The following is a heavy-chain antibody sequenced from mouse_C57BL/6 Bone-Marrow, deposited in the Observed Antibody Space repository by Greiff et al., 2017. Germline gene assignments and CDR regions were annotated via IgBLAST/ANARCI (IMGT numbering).Heavy chain of an antibody. CDR3: VRHHYYGDAMDY. CDR1: GFSFNTYA. D-gene: IGHD1-1*01. J-gene: IGHJ4*01. V-gene: IGHV10-1*01. CDR2: IRSKSNNYAT. Sequence: EVKLEESGGGLVQPKGSLKLSCAASGFSFNTYAMNWVRQAPGKGLEWVARIRSKSNNYATYYADSVKDRFTISRDDSESMLYLQMNNLKTEDTAMYYCVRHHYYGDAMDYWGQGTSVTVSS.